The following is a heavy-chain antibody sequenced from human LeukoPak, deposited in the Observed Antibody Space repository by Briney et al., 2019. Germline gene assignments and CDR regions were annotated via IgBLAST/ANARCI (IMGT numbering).Heavy chain of an antibody. CDR1: GGSITSYY. CDR2: IYSSGST. CDR3: ARQGYSYGYDY. D-gene: IGHD5-18*01. V-gene: IGHV4-4*07. J-gene: IGHJ4*02. Sequence: SETLCLTCTVSGGSITSYYWSWIRQPAGKGLEWIGLIYSSGSTNYNPSLKSRVTMSVDTSKNQFSLKLSSVTAADTAVYYCARQGYSYGYDYWGQGTLVTVSS.